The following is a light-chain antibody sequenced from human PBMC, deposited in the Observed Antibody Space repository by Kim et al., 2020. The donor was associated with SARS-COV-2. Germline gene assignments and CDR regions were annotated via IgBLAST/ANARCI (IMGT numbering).Light chain of an antibody. J-gene: IGLJ2*01. Sequence: NFMLTQPHSVSESPGKTVTISCTRSSGNIADNYVQWFQQRPGSVPTIVIYEDNQRPSGAPDRFSGSIDRSSNSASLTISGLKTEDEADYYCQSYDSSDPHVVVGGGTKLTVL. CDR1: SGNIADNY. CDR2: EDN. CDR3: QSYDSSDPHVV. V-gene: IGLV6-57*03.